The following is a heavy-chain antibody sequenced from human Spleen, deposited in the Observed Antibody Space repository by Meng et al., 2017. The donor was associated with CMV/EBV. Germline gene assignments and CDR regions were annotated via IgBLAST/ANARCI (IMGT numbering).Heavy chain of an antibody. Sequence: QVQLQESGPGLVKPSDTLSLTCAVSGYSISSSSYYWGWIRQPPGKGLEWIGSIYYSGSTYYNPSLKSRVTISVDTSKNQFSLKLSSVTAADTAVYYCARGDYAAGTYCHFDYWGQGTLVTVSS. CDR1: GYSISSSSYY. CDR3: ARGDYAAGTYCHFDY. D-gene: IGHD6-13*01. CDR2: IYYSGST. J-gene: IGHJ4*02. V-gene: IGHV4-39*07.